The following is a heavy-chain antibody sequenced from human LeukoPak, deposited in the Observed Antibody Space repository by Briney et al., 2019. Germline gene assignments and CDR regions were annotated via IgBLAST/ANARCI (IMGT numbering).Heavy chain of an antibody. CDR1: GGTFSSYA. D-gene: IGHD3-10*01. V-gene: IGHV1-69*01. CDR2: IIPIFGTA. Sequence: SVKVSCTASGGTFSSYAISWVRQAPRQGREWRGGIIPIFGTANYAQKFQGRVTITADESTSTAYMELSSLRSEDTAVYYCARIPGESYYFDYWGQGTLVTVSS. J-gene: IGHJ4*02. CDR3: ARIPGESYYFDY.